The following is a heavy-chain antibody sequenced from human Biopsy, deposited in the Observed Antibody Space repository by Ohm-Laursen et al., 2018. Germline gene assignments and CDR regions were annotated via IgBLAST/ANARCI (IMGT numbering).Heavy chain of an antibody. Sequence: TLSLTCTVSGGSFTGHYWSWIRQPPGPGLEWIGHISYTGYTSYNASLKSRVTISVDTSRNHFSLRLSSLTAADTAVYYCARGSNDFGGLYFPRWGQGTLLTVST. V-gene: IGHV4-59*11. CDR3: ARGSNDFGGLYFPR. CDR2: ISYTGYT. CDR1: GGSFTGHY. J-gene: IGHJ4*02. D-gene: IGHD4-23*01.